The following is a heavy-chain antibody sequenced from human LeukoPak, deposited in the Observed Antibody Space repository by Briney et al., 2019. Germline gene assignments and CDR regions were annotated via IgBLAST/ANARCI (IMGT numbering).Heavy chain of an antibody. D-gene: IGHD3-10*01. V-gene: IGHV5-51*01. J-gene: IGHJ4*02. CDR1: GYSFTNYW. Sequence: LGESLKISCKGSGYSFTNYWIGWVRQMPVKGLEWMGIIHPGDSDTRYSPSLQGQVTMSVDKSISTAYLQWSSLKASDTAMYYCARHAPGDYFDYWGQGTLVTVSS. CDR3: ARHAPGDYFDY. CDR2: IHPGDSDT.